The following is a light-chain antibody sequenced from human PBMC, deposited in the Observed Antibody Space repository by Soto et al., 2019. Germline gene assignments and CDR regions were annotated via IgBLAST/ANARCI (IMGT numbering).Light chain of an antibody. CDR1: QSISSN. J-gene: IGKJ1*01. Sequence: EIRMKKSAATVSVTPGDRATLSCRASQSISSNLAWYQQKPGKAPRLLIYGASSGASGIPARFSGRGSGTDFTLTISSLQPDDFAAYYCQQRSSYRTFGQGTRVDIK. CDR3: QQRSSYRT. V-gene: IGKV3-15*01. CDR2: GAS.